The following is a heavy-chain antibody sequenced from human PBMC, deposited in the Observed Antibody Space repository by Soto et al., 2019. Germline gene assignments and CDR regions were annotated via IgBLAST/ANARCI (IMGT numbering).Heavy chain of an antibody. CDR2: ISAYNGNT. V-gene: IGHV1-18*01. J-gene: IGHJ4*02. CDR3: ARRHCSGGSCYYFEF. CDR1: GYTFTSYG. Sequence: ASVKVSCKASGYTFTSYGISWVRQAPGQGLEWMGWISAYNGNTNYAQKLQGRVTMTTDTSTSTAYMELRSLRSDDTAVYYCARRHCSGGSCYYFEFWGQGTLVNVSS. D-gene: IGHD2-15*01.